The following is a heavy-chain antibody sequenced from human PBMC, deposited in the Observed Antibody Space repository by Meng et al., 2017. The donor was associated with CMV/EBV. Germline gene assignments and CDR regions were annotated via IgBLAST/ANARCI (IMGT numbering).Heavy chain of an antibody. CDR3: ARGVPSAAAPRWVDP. CDR2: ITTDDDSR. D-gene: IGHD6-13*01. J-gene: IGHJ5*02. Sequence: ASVKVSCKASGYTFSNYGIAWLRQAPGQGLEWMGWITTDDDSRKRQGRVTMTPDTSTSTAYMELRSLRTDDSAVYYCARGVPSAAAPRWVDPWGQGTLVTVSS. V-gene: IGHV1-18*01. CDR1: GYTFSNYG.